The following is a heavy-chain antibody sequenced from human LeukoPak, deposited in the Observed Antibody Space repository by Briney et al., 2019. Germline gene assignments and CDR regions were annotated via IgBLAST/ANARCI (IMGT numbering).Heavy chain of an antibody. J-gene: IGHJ5*02. CDR2: IIPIFGTA. CDR1: GGTFSSYA. V-gene: IGHV1-69*05. D-gene: IGHD3-16*02. Sequence: SVKVSCKASGGTFSSYAISWVRQAPGQGLEWMGGIIPIFGTANYAQKFQGRVTITTDESTSTAYMELSSLRSEDTAVYYCATSYRNWFDPWGQGTLVSVSS. CDR3: ATSYRNWFDP.